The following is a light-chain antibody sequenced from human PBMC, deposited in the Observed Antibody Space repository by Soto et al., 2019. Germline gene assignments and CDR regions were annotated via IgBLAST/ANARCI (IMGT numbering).Light chain of an antibody. CDR1: QGISNY. CDR2: AAS. CDR3: QRFNSDPPT. Sequence: DIQMTQSPSSLSAFVGDRVTITCRASQGISNYLAWYQQKPGRVPKLLIYAASTLQSGVPSRFSGSGSGTDFTLTIGSLQPEDVATYYCQRFNSDPPTFGQGTKVDIK. V-gene: IGKV1-27*01. J-gene: IGKJ1*01.